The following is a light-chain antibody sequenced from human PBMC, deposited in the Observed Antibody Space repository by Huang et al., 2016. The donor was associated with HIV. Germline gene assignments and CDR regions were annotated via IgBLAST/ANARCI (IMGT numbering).Light chain of an antibody. CDR2: GTS. CDR3: QQYENWPRT. Sequence: STRAVVPERIDTLPCMASQSGARRLARYKLKPGQTPRLLIYGTSTRATGIPARVSGSGSETEFTLTISSLQSDDFAVYYCQQYENWPRTFGQGTMLEIK. CDR1: QSGARR. J-gene: IGKJ2*01. V-gene: IGKV3-15*01.